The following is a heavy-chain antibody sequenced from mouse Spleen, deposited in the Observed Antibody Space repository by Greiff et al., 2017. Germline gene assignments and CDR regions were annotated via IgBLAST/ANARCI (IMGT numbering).Heavy chain of an antibody. V-gene: IGHV1-61*01. Sequence: VQLQQPGAELVRPGSSVKLSCKASGYTFTSYWMDWVKQRPGQGLEWIGNIYPSDSETHYNQKFKDKATLTVDTSSSTAYMQLSSLTSEDSAVYYCARGELGRPFAYWGQGTLVTVSA. CDR3: ARGELGRPFAY. CDR2: IYPSDSET. D-gene: IGHD4-1*01. CDR1: GYTFTSYW. J-gene: IGHJ3*01.